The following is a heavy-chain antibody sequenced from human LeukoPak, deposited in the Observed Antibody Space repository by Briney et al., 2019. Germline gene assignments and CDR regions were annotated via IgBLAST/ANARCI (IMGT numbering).Heavy chain of an antibody. Sequence: PWGSLRLSCSASGFPFIKYCLNWIRQAPGKGLEWIACICSSGNTEYNPSLKSRVTISLGTSNNQFSLRLTSVTASDTAVYYCARTGEYSGSGPSWAFDIWGQGTMVTVSS. D-gene: IGHD3-10*01. CDR2: ICSSGNT. J-gene: IGHJ3*02. CDR3: ARTGEYSGSGPSWAFDI. CDR1: GFPFIKYC. V-gene: IGHV4-4*09.